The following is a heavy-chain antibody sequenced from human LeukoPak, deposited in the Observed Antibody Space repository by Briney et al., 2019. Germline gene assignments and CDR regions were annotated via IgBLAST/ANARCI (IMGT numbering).Heavy chain of an antibody. CDR3: ARGREVVVAATTRYYGMDV. J-gene: IGHJ6*02. Sequence: SETLSLTCAVYGGSFSGYYWSWIRQPPGKGLEWIGEINHSGSTNYNPSLKGRVTISVDTSKNQFSLKLSSVTAADTAVYYCARGREVVVAATTRYYGMDVWGQGTTVTVSS. CDR1: GGSFSGYY. D-gene: IGHD2-15*01. CDR2: INHSGST. V-gene: IGHV4-34*01.